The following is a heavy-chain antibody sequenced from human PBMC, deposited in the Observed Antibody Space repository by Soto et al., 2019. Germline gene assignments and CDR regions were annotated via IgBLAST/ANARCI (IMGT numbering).Heavy chain of an antibody. D-gene: IGHD5-12*01. CDR2: TIPLLNVA. CDR1: GYTFTSYG. CDR3: ARDSPIGSTFSGYDAIDS. Sequence: SVKVSCKASGYTFTSYGITWVRQAPGQGLEWMGRTIPLLNVADYAQDFQGRLTITADKSTSTTYMELTSLTSKDTAVYYCARDSPIGSTFSGYDAIDSWGQGTLVTVSS. J-gene: IGHJ4*02. V-gene: IGHV1-69*04.